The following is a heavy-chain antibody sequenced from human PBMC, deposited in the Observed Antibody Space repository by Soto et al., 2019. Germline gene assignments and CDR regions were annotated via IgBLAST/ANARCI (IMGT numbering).Heavy chain of an antibody. V-gene: IGHV1-69*01. CDR3: ARGASRWYPYVFDS. D-gene: IGHD6-13*01. CDR1: EGTFNSYA. CDR2: IIPYYNTL. Sequence: QAQVVQSGAEVRKPGSSVKLSCKASEGTFNSYAIAWVRQAPGQGLEWMGGIIPYYNTLNYAQKFQDRVKITADDSPNTVYMELSSLRSDDTAVYFCARGASRWYPYVFDSWAQGTLVTVSS. J-gene: IGHJ4*02.